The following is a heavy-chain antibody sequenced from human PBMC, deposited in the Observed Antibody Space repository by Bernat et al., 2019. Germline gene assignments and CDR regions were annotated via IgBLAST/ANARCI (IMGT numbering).Heavy chain of an antibody. D-gene: IGHD1/OR15-1a*01. CDR1: GFAFSSYE. Sequence: EVQLVESGGGLVQPGGSLRLSCAGSGFAFSSYEMNWVRQAPGKGLEWVSYIGSGGRDIYYADSVKGRFTISRDNAKNSLYLQMDSLRAEDTAIYYCARCTRTSYYYGMDVWGQGTTVTVSS. V-gene: IGHV3-48*03. J-gene: IGHJ6*02. CDR2: IGSGGRDI. CDR3: ARCTRTSYYYGMDV.